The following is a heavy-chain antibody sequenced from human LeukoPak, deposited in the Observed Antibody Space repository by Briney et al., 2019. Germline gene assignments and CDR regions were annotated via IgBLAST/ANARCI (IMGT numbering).Heavy chain of an antibody. CDR2: IYYSGST. V-gene: IGHV4-59*08. CDR3: ARHPHYYDSSGYLGGAFDI. D-gene: IGHD3-22*01. Sequence: SETLSLTCAVYGGSFSGYYWSWIRQPPGKGLEWIGYIYYSGSTNYNPSLKSRVTISVDTSKNQFSLKLSSVTAADTAVYYCARHPHYYDSSGYLGGAFDIWGQGTMVTVSS. J-gene: IGHJ3*02. CDR1: GGSFSGYY.